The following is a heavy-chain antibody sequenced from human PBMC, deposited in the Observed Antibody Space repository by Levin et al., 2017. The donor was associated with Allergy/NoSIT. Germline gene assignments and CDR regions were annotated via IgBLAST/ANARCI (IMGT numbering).Heavy chain of an antibody. CDR3: AKVGHSYGYLLWVGDLDV. D-gene: IGHD3-10*01. J-gene: IGHJ6*02. CDR1: GFTFSSYA. Sequence: PGESLKISCAASGFTFSSYAMSWVRQAPGKGLEWVSAISGSGGSTYYADSVKGRFTISRDNSKNTLYLQMNSLRAEDTAVYYCAKVGHSYGYLLWVGDLDVWGQGTTVTVSS. CDR2: ISGSGGST. V-gene: IGHV3-23*01.